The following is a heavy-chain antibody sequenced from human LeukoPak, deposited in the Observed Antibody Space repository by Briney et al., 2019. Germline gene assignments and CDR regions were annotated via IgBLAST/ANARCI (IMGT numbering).Heavy chain of an antibody. CDR2: IGTAGDT. CDR3: ARGLWSNYGMDV. Sequence: GGSLRLSCAASGFTFSSYDMHWVRQATGKGLEWVSAIGTAGDTYYPGSVKGRFTISRENAKNSLYLQMSSLRAGDTAVYYCARGLWSNYGMDVWGQGTTVTVSS. J-gene: IGHJ6*02. CDR1: GFTFSSYD. V-gene: IGHV3-13*01. D-gene: IGHD2-21*01.